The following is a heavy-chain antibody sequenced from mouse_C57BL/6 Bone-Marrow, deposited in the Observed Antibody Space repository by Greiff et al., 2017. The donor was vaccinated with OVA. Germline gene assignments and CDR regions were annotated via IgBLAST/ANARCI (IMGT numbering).Heavy chain of an antibody. CDR1: GFTFSDYY. CDR2: ISNGGGST. J-gene: IGHJ2*01. CDR3: ARGGWLLPYFDY. V-gene: IGHV5-12*01. Sequence: EVQVVEPGGGLVQPGGSLKLSCAASGFTFSDYYMYWVRQTPEKRLEWVAYISNGGGSTYYPDTVKGRFTISRDNAKNTLYLQMSRLKSEDTAMYYCARGGWLLPYFDYWGQGTTLTVSS. D-gene: IGHD2-3*01.